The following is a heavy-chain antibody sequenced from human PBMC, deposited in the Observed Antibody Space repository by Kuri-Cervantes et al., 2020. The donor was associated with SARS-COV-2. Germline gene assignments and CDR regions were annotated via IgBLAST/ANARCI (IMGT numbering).Heavy chain of an antibody. CDR2: ISSSSSYI. J-gene: IGHJ5*02. D-gene: IGHD2-2*01. Sequence: GESLKISCAASQATYSSYRMNWVRQAPGKGLEWVSSISSSSSYIYYADSVKGRFTISRDNSKNTLYLQMNSLRSDDTAVYYCAVVVPAAPTLPTGMYDWFDPWGQGTLVTVSS. CDR3: AVVVPAAPTLPTGMYDWFDP. CDR1: QATYSSYR. V-gene: IGHV3-21*04.